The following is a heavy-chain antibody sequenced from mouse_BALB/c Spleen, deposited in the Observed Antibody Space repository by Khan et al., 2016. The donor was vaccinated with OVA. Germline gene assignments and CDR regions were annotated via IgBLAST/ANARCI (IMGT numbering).Heavy chain of an antibody. CDR2: INPSTGYT. CDR1: GYTFTSYW. D-gene: IGHD1-1*01. CDR3: ANNGSSSAWLTY. J-gene: IGHJ3*01. V-gene: IGHV1-7*01. Sequence: QVQLQQSGAELAKPGASVKMSCKASGYTFTSYWMHWVKQRPGQGLEWIGYINPSTGYTEYNQRFKDKATLTADKSSSTAYMQLSSLTSEESAVYYCANNGSSSAWLTYWGQGTLVTFSA.